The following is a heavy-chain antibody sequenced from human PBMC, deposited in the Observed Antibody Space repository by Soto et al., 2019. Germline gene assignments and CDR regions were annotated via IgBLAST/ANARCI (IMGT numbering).Heavy chain of an antibody. CDR1: GGTFSSYA. CDR3: ARDHYSTYGSGDYYGMDV. Sequence: ASVKVSCKASGGTFSSYAISWVRQAPGQGLEWMGGIIPIFGTANYAQKFQGRVTITADESTSTAYMELSSLRSEDTAVYYCARDHYSTYGSGDYYGMDVWGQGTTVTVSS. D-gene: IGHD4-4*01. CDR2: IIPIFGTA. V-gene: IGHV1-69*13. J-gene: IGHJ6*02.